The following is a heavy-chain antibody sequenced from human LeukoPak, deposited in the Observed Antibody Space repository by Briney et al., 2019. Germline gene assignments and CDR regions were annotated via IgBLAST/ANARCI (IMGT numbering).Heavy chain of an antibody. J-gene: IGHJ3*02. Sequence: GVSLRLSCAASGFTFSSYAMSWVRQAPGKGLEWVSAISGSGGSTYYADSVKGRFTISRDNSKNTLYLQMNSLRAEDTAVYYCAKDSSWYSSRLLGAFDIWGQGTMVTVSS. CDR1: GFTFSSYA. CDR2: ISGSGGST. CDR3: AKDSSWYSSRLLGAFDI. D-gene: IGHD6-13*01. V-gene: IGHV3-23*01.